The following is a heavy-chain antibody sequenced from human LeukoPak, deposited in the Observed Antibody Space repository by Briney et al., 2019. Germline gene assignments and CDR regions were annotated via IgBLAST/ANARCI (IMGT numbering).Heavy chain of an antibody. CDR1: GFSFSSYE. CDR2: MSLSGGTI. V-gene: IGHV3-48*03. D-gene: IGHD6-19*01. Sequence: GGSLRLSCATSGFSFSSYEINWVRQAPGKGLEWISYMSLSGGTIYYADSVKGRFTISKDNSKNTLYLHMDSLRPDDTAIYYCTKELHVAVAVADYYYFYMDVWGRGTAVTVSS. CDR3: TKELHVAVAVADYYYFYMDV. J-gene: IGHJ6*03.